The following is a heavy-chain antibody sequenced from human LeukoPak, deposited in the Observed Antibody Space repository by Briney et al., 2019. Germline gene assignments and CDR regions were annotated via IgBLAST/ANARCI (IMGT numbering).Heavy chain of an antibody. V-gene: IGHV3-30*02. Sequence: GGSLRLSCAASGLTFTSYGMHWVRQAPGKGLEWVALIWYDGRKEYYADSVKGRFTISRDNSKNTLYLQMNSLRAEDTAVYYCASSIRSSSWYFDYWGQGTLVTVSS. CDR2: IWYDGRKE. CDR1: GLTFTSYG. CDR3: ASSIRSSSWYFDY. D-gene: IGHD6-13*01. J-gene: IGHJ4*02.